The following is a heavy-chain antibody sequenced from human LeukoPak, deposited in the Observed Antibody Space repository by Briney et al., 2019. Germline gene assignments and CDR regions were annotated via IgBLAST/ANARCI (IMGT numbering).Heavy chain of an antibody. Sequence: GASVKVSCKASGYRFTSYAVNWVRQAPGQGLEWMGWINPNSGGTNYAQKFQGRVTMTRDTSISTAYMELSRLRSDDTAVYYCARDFYYYMDVWGKGNTVTISS. CDR1: GYRFTSYA. CDR3: ARDFYYYMDV. J-gene: IGHJ6*03. CDR2: INPNSGGT. V-gene: IGHV1-2*02.